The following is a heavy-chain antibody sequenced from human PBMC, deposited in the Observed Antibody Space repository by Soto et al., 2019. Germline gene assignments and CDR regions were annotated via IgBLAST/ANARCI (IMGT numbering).Heavy chain of an antibody. CDR2: ISAYNGNT. J-gene: IGHJ3*02. D-gene: IGHD3-3*01. Sequence: QVQLVQSGAEVKKPGASVKVSCKASGYTFTSYGISWVRQAPGQGLEWMGWISAYNGNTNYAQKIQGRVTMTTDTSTSTAYMELRSLRSDDTAVYYCARVARGGIFGVVPSHDAFDIWGQGTMVTVSS. CDR1: GYTFTSYG. V-gene: IGHV1-18*04. CDR3: ARVARGGIFGVVPSHDAFDI.